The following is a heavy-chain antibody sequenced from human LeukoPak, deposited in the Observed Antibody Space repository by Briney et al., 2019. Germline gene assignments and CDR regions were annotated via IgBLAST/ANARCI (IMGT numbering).Heavy chain of an antibody. J-gene: IGHJ4*02. CDR1: GFTFSNYW. CDR2: IKQDGSEK. V-gene: IGHV3-7*01. Sequence: PGGSLRLSCAASGFTFSNYWISWFRQAPGKGLEWLANIKQDGSEKYYVDSVKGRFTISRDNAKNSVHLQMYSLRAEDTAVYYCATSNWGSNYWGQGILVTVSS. CDR3: ATSNWGSNY. D-gene: IGHD7-27*01.